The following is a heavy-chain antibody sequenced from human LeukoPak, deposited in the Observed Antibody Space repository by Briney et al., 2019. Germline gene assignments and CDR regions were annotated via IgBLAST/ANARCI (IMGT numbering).Heavy chain of an antibody. CDR1: GGSISSYY. CDR2: IYYSGST. D-gene: IGHD3-10*01. V-gene: IGHV4-39*01. CDR3: ASSTVLLWFGELFREGFDY. J-gene: IGHJ4*02. Sequence: PSETLSLTCTVSGGSISSYYWGWIRQPPGKGLEWIGSIYYSGSTYYNPSLKSRVTISVDTSKNQFSLKLSSVTAADTAVYYCASSTVLLWFGELFREGFDYWGQGTLVTVSS.